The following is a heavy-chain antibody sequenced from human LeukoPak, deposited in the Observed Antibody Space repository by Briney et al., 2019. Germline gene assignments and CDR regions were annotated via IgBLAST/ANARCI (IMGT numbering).Heavy chain of an antibody. CDR1: GFIFAGYT. CDR2: ISPSGGNI. Sequence: GGSLRLSCAGSGFIFAGYTMNWVRQAPGKGLQWLAYISPSGGNILYADSVKGRFTISRDNVKNVVYLQMNSLTPEDTALYYCASRRSGWPNDAFDIWGQGTMVTVTS. CDR3: ASRRSGWPNDAFDI. D-gene: IGHD6-19*01. V-gene: IGHV3-48*01. J-gene: IGHJ3*02.